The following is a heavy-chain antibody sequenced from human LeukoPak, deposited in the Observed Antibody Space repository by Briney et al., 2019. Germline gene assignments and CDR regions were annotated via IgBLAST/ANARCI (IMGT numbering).Heavy chain of an antibody. CDR3: ARAGRRSGYYYEASYYGMDV. J-gene: IGHJ6*02. D-gene: IGHD3-22*01. Sequence: KPSETLSLTCTVSGGSISSYYWSWIRQPPGKGLEWIGYIYYSGSTNYNPSLKSRVTISVDTSKNQFSLKLSSVTAADTAVYYCARAGRRSGYYYEASYYGMDVWGQGTTVTVSS. CDR1: GGSISSYY. V-gene: IGHV4-59*01. CDR2: IYYSGST.